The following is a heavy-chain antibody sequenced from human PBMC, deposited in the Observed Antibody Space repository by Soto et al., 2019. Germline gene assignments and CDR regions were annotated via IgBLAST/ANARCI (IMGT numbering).Heavy chain of an antibody. J-gene: IGHJ4*02. CDR1: GGSFSGYY. CDR2: INHSGST. Sequence: SETLSLTCAVYGGSFSGYYWSWIRQPPGKGLEWIGEINHSGSTNYNPSLKSRVTISVDTSKNQFSLKLSSVTAADTAVYYCARGFPTGNLNYWGQGILVTVSS. CDR3: ARGFPTGNLNY. D-gene: IGHD1-1*01. V-gene: IGHV4-34*01.